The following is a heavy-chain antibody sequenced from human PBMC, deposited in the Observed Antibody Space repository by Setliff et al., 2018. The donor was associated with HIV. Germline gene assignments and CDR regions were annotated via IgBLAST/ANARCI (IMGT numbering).Heavy chain of an antibody. CDR2: INQDGSEK. CDR1: GFTFSSYW. V-gene: IGHV3-7*03. CDR3: AREDVERNGVFCQMGV. D-gene: IGHD1-1*01. Sequence: PGGSLRLSCEGFGFTFSSYWMSWVRQAPGKGLEWVANINQDGSEKYYMDSVKGRFTISRDNARHSIYLQMNSLRAEDTAVYYCAREDVERNGVFCQMGVWGPGTTVTVSS. J-gene: IGHJ6*02.